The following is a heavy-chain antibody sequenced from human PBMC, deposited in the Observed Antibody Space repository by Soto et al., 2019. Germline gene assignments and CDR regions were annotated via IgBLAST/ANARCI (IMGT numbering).Heavy chain of an antibody. D-gene: IGHD2-2*02. CDR1: GGSISSSSYY. CDR3: ARGNCSSTSCYTHYYYYYGMDV. V-gene: IGHV4-39*01. J-gene: IGHJ6*02. Sequence: SSETLSLTCTVSGGSISSSSYYWGWIRQPPGKGLEWIGSIYYSGSTYYNPSLKSRVTISVDTSKNQFSLKLSSVTAADTAMYYCARGNCSSTSCYTHYYYYYGMDVWGQGTTVTVSS. CDR2: IYYSGST.